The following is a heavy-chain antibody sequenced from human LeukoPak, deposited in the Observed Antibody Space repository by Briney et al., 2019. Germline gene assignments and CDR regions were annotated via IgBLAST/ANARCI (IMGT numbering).Heavy chain of an antibody. CDR1: GYTFTSYG. Sequence: ASVKVSCKASGYTFTSYGISWVRQAPGQGLEWMGWISAYNGNTNYAQKLQGRVTMTTDTSTSTAYMELSSLRSEDTAVYYCARERATIYYYYYGMDVWGQGTTVTVSS. CDR3: ARERATIYYYYYGMDV. V-gene: IGHV1-18*01. CDR2: ISAYNGNT. J-gene: IGHJ6*02. D-gene: IGHD1-26*01.